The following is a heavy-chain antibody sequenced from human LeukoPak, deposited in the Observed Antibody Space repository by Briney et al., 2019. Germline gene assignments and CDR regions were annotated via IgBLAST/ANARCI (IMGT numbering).Heavy chain of an antibody. Sequence: SETLSLTCTVSGGSISSYYWSWIRQPAGKGLEWIGRIYTSGSTNYNPSLKSRVTISVDKSKNQFSLKLSSVPAADTAVYYCARSTAMVPLDYWGQGTLVTVSS. D-gene: IGHD5-18*01. CDR1: GGSISSYY. V-gene: IGHV4-4*07. J-gene: IGHJ4*02. CDR2: IYTSGST. CDR3: ARSTAMVPLDY.